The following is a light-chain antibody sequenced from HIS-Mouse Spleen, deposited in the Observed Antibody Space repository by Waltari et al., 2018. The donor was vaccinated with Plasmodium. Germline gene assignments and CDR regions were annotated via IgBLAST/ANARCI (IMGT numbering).Light chain of an antibody. Sequence: SYELTQPPSVSVSPVQTARITCSGDALPKKYAYWYQQKSGQAPALVIYEDSKRPSGIHERFAGSSSGTMATVTISGDQVEDEADYYCYSTDSSGNHRVFGGGTKLTVL. CDR1: ALPKKY. V-gene: IGLV3-10*01. J-gene: IGLJ3*02. CDR2: EDS. CDR3: YSTDSSGNHRV.